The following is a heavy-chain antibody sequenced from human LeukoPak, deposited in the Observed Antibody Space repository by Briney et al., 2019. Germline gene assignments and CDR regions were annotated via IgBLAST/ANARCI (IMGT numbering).Heavy chain of an antibody. V-gene: IGHV4-59*08. J-gene: IGHJ2*01. CDR2: ISYSGSP. CDR1: GGSISSYY. Sequence: PSETLSLTCTVSGGSISSYYWSWIRQPPGKGLEWIGYISYSGSPNYNPSLKSRVTISVDTSKNQFSLKLSSVTAADTAVYYCARLSREQWLVRGYFDLWGRGTLVTVST. D-gene: IGHD6-19*01. CDR3: ARLSREQWLVRGYFDL.